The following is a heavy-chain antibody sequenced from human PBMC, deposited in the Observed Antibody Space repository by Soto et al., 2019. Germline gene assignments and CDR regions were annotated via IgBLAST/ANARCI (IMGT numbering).Heavy chain of an antibody. CDR2: IYYSGSA. CDR1: GASISRGAYY. J-gene: IGHJ5*02. V-gene: IGHV4-31*03. CDR3: ARGVLANWGPENWFDP. Sequence: QVQLQESGPGLVKPSQTLSLTCSVSGASISRGAYYWSWIRQHPGKGLEWIGNIYYSGSAYYNPSLKSRVAISVDTSPNQFSLRLSSVTAADTAVYYCARGVLANWGPENWFDPWGQGTLVTVSS. D-gene: IGHD7-27*01.